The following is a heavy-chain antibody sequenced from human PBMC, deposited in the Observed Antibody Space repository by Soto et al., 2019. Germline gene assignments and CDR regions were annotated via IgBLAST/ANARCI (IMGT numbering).Heavy chain of an antibody. CDR3: ARLGENKYQYKYNWFDP. CDR2: IYPGDSHT. D-gene: IGHD4-17*01. V-gene: IGHV5-51*01. CDR1: GYSFTTYW. J-gene: IGHJ5*02. Sequence: GESLKISCTGSGYSFTTYWIAWVRQMPGKGLEWMGIIYPGDSHTQYSPSFQGQVTISADKSISTAYLQWSSLKASDTAMYYCARLGENKYQYKYNWFDPWGQGTLVTVSS.